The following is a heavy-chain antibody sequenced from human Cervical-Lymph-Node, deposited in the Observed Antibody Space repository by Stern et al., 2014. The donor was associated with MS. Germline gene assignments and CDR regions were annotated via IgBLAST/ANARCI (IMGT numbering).Heavy chain of an antibody. CDR1: GYSFTRDW. V-gene: IGHV5-51*03. J-gene: IGHJ2*01. CDR2: LYFGDSET. Sequence: VQLVESGAEVKKPGESLKISCKGSGYSFTRDWIGWVRQTPGKGLEWMGILYFGDSETRYSPSFQGQVTISADKSISTAYLQWSSLKASDTAMYYCARLPDSGGWYGIWYFDLWGRGTLVTVSS. CDR3: ARLPDSGGWYGIWYFDL. D-gene: IGHD6-19*01.